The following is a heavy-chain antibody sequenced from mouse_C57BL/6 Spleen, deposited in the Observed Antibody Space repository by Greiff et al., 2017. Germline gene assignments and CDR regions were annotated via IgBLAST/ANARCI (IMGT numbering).Heavy chain of an antibody. Sequence: PGASVPVSCPASGYTFTSYWMHWVQQRPGQGLEWIGRIHPSDSDTNYNQKFKGKATLTVDKSSSTAYMQLSSLTSEDSAVYYCQALTTGYYFDYWGQGTTLTVSS. D-gene: IGHD1-1*01. V-gene: IGHV1-74*01. CDR3: QALTTGYYFDY. CDR2: IHPSDSDT. CDR1: GYTFTSYW. J-gene: IGHJ2*01.